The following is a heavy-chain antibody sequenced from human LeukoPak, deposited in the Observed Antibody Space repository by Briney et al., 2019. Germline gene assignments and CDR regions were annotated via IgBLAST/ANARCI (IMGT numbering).Heavy chain of an antibody. D-gene: IGHD3-10*01. J-gene: IGHJ6*04. CDR3: ARVRAYYYGAGRYGMDV. CDR1: GYTFTSYY. V-gene: IGHV1-46*01. Sequence: ASVKVSCTASGYTFTSYYMHWVRQAPGQGLEWMGIINPSGGSTSYAQKFQGRVTMTRDTSTSTVYMELSSLRSEDTAVYYCARVRAYYYGAGRYGMDVWGKGTTVTVSS. CDR2: INPSGGST.